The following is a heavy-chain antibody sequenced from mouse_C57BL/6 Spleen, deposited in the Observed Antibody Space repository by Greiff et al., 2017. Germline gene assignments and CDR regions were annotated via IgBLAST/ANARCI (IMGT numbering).Heavy chain of an antibody. D-gene: IGHD3-2*02. CDR3: ARAQTAQATLAY. J-gene: IGHJ3*01. V-gene: IGHV5-4*03. Sequence: EVMLVESGGGLVKPGGSLKLSCAASGFTFSSYAMSWVRQTPEKRLEWVATISDGGSYTYYPDNVKGRFTISRDNAKNNLYLQMSHLKSEDTAMYYCARAQTAQATLAYWGQGTLVTVSA. CDR1: GFTFSSYA. CDR2: ISDGGSYT.